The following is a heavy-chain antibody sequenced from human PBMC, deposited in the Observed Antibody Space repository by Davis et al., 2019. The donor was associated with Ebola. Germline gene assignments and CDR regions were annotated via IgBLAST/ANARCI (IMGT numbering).Heavy chain of an antibody. Sequence: MPSETLSLTCAVYGGSFSGYYWSWIRQPPGKGLEWIGEINHSGSTNYNPSLKSRVTISVDTSKNQFSLKLSSVTAADTAVYYCARSRGLLWPHYYYYGMDVWGQGTTVTVSS. CDR1: GGSFSGYY. V-gene: IGHV4-34*01. CDR3: ARSRGLLWPHYYYYGMDV. D-gene: IGHD2-2*01. J-gene: IGHJ6*02. CDR2: INHSGST.